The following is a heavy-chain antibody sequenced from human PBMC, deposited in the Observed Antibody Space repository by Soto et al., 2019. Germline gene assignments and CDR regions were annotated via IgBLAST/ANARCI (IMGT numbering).Heavy chain of an antibody. D-gene: IGHD3-22*01. V-gene: IGHV4-59*01. J-gene: IGHJ4*02. Sequence: SETLSLTCTVSGGSISSYYWSWIRQPPGKGLEWIGYIYYSGSTNYNPSLKSRVTISVDTSKNQFSLKLSSVTAADTAVYYCARIYDSSGYGNFDXSGQGTLVTVSS. CDR1: GGSISSYY. CDR2: IYYSGST. CDR3: ARIYDSSGYGNFDX.